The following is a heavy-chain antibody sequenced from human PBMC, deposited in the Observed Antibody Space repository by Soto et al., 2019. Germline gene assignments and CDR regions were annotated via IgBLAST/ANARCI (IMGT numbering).Heavy chain of an antibody. Sequence: WVTLSLTCTVSGGAIGSYYWSWIWEPPGKGLEWIGYIYYSGSTNYNPSLKSRVTISVDTSKNQFSLKLSSVTAADTAVYYCASPSETSATDIDNRAQGNLLPISS. CDR3: ASPSETSATDIDN. V-gene: IGHV4-59*08. CDR2: IYYSGST. CDR1: GGAIGSYY. J-gene: IGHJ4*02. D-gene: IGHD6-19*01.